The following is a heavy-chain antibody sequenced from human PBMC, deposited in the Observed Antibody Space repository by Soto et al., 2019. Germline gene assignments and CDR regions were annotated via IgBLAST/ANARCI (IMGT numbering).Heavy chain of an antibody. D-gene: IGHD2-2*02. V-gene: IGHV1-8*01. J-gene: IGHJ5*02. CDR3: ARGSRYCSSTSCYTGYWFDP. Sequence: VASVKVSCKASGYTFTSYDINWVRQATGQGLEWMGWMNPNSGNTGYAQKFQGRVTMTRNTSISTAYMELSSLRSEDTAVYYCARGSRYCSSTSCYTGYWFDPWGQGTLVTVSS. CDR1: GYTFTSYD. CDR2: MNPNSGNT.